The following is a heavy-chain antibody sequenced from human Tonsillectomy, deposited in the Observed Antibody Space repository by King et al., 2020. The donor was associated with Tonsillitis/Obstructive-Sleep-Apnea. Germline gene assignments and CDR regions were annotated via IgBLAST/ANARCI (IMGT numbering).Heavy chain of an antibody. CDR3: STDRYCSGTSCSPFDY. J-gene: IGHJ4*02. CDR1: GFTFSNAW. Sequence: VQLVESGGGLVKPGGSLRISCAASGFTFSNAWMSWVRQAPGKGLEWVGRIKSKTDGGTTDYAAPVKGRFAISRDDSKNTLYLQMNSLKTEDTAVYYCSTDRYCSGTSCSPFDYWGQGTLVTVSS. CDR2: IKSKTDGGTT. D-gene: IGHD2-2*01. V-gene: IGHV3-15*01.